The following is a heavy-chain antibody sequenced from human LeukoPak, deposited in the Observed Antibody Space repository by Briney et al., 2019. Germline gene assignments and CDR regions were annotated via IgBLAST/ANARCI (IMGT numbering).Heavy chain of an antibody. V-gene: IGHV3-49*04. CDR2: IRSKAYGGTT. Sequence: GGSLRLSCTASGFTFGDNAISWVRQAPGKGLEWVGFIRSKAYGGTTEYAASVKGRFTISRDDSKSIAYLQMNSLKTEDTAVYYCTRVSELTKYYYDSSGYYQNFDYWGQGTLVTVSS. D-gene: IGHD3-22*01. J-gene: IGHJ4*02. CDR1: GFTFGDNA. CDR3: TRVSELTKYYYDSSGYYQNFDY.